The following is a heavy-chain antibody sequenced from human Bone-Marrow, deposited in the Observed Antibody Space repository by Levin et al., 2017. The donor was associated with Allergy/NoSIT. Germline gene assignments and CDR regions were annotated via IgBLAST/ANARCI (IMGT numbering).Heavy chain of an antibody. CDR2: VYYTGTT. J-gene: IGHJ4*02. CDR3: ARPAYCSSGTCSSSFDY. D-gene: IGHD2-2*01. V-gene: IGHV4-39*01. Sequence: PSETLSLTCTVSGDSISSSGYYWGWIRQPPGKGLEWIGTVYYTGTTYYNPSLRSRVTISVDTSKNQFSLRLSSVTAADTSVYYCARPAYCSSGTCSSSFDYWGQGTLVTVSS. CDR1: GDSISSSGYY.